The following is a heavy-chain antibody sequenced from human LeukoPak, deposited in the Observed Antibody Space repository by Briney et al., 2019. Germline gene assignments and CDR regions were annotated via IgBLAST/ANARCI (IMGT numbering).Heavy chain of an antibody. CDR1: GFTFSSYA. J-gene: IGHJ4*02. D-gene: IGHD6-13*01. Sequence: GGSLRLSCAASGFTFSSYAMHWVRQAPGKGLEWVAVISYDGSNKYYADSMKGRFTISRDNSKNTLYLQMNSLRAEDTVVYYCARDIVAAAALYYFDYWGQGTLVTVSS. V-gene: IGHV3-30-3*01. CDR2: ISYDGSNK. CDR3: ARDIVAAAALYYFDY.